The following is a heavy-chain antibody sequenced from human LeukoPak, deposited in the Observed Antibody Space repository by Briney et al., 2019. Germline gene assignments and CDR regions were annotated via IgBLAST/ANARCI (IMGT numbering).Heavy chain of an antibody. D-gene: IGHD1-1*01. J-gene: IGHJ5*02. CDR2: IDPSDSYT. V-gene: IGHV5-10-1*01. CDR1: GSIFTSNW. CDR3: ARQPEGTWFDP. Sequence: GSSLQISCKGSGSIFTSNWISWVRQLPGKGLEWMGRIDPSDSYTNYSPSFQGHITISADKSISTAYLQWSSLKASDTAMYYCARQPEGTWFDPWGQGTLVTVSS.